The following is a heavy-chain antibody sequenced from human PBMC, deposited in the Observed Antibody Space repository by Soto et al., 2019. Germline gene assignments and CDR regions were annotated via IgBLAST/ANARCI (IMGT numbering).Heavy chain of an antibody. V-gene: IGHV4-34*01. CDR3: ARRAARYYYYGMDV. CDR1: GGSFSGYC. CDR2: INHSGST. D-gene: IGHD6-13*01. Sequence: SETLSLTCAVYGGSFSGYCWRWIRQPPGKRLEWIGEINHSGSTNYNPSHKSRVTISVDTSKNQFSLKLSSVTAADTAVYYCARRAARYYYYGMDVWGQGTTVTVSS. J-gene: IGHJ6*02.